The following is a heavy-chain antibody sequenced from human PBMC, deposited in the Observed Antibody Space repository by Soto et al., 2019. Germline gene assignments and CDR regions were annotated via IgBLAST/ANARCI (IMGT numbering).Heavy chain of an antibody. D-gene: IGHD3-22*01. V-gene: IGHV3-48*03. CDR2: ISKSGTTT. CDR1: GFTLSTYE. CDR3: VTSFSGYYYNS. J-gene: IGHJ4*02. Sequence: GGSLRLSCAASGFTLSTYEMMWVRQAPGKGLEWVSYISKSGTTTYYADSVRGRFTISRDNAKDSLDLQMNSLRAEDTAVYYCVTSFSGYYYNSWGQGTLVTVSS.